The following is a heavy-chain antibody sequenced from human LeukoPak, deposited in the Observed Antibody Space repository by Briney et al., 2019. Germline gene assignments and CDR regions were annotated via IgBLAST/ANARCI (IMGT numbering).Heavy chain of an antibody. J-gene: IGHJ6*03. CDR1: GFTFDDYA. V-gene: IGHV3-48*01. Sequence: PGGSLRLSCAASGFTFDDYAMHWVRHAPGKGLEWVSYISSSSSTVYYADSAKGRFTISRDNAENSLYLQMNSLGAEDTAVYYCARDDHYNYYYMDVWGKGTTVTVSS. CDR3: ARDDHYNYYYMDV. CDR2: ISSSSSTV.